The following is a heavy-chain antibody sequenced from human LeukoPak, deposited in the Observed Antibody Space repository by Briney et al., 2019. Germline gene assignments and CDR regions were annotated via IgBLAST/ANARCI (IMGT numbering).Heavy chain of an antibody. D-gene: IGHD2-2*01. V-gene: IGHV3-15*01. CDR2: IKSKSDGGTT. Sequence: GGSLRLSCAASGFIFSKAWMSWVRQAPGKGLEWVGRIKSKSDGGTTDYSAPVKGRFTISRDDSKNTLYLQMNSLKTDDTAVYYCTTGALGYCSSTTCYDYWGQGTLVTVSS. CDR1: GFIFSKAW. CDR3: TTGALGYCSSTTCYDY. J-gene: IGHJ4*02.